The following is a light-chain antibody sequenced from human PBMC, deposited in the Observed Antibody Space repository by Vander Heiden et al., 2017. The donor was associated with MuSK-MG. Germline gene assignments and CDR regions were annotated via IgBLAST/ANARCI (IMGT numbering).Light chain of an antibody. V-gene: IGKV3-11*01. J-gene: IGKJ4*01. CDR2: DAH. CDR1: QNINTY. Sequence: ETVMTQSPATLSLSPGESATLSCRASQNINTYLAWYQQKPGQAPRLLIYDAHNRATGIPDRFSGTGSGTDFTLTISSLEPEGCAVYYCQQRSDWPPLTFGGGTQVEI. CDR3: QQRSDWPPLT.